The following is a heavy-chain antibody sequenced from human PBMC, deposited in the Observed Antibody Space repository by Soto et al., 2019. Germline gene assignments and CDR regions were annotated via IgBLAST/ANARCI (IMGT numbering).Heavy chain of an antibody. D-gene: IGHD6-6*01. CDR3: ARELSNSPDYFDF. CDR1: GGSISSDDYY. CDR2: IYYSGRT. V-gene: IGHV4-30-4*01. J-gene: IGHJ4*02. Sequence: SETRSRACTVSGGSISSDDYYWTWIRQPPGKGLEWIGYIYYSGRTDYNPSLKSRVVISIDTSKNQFSLILSSMSATDTAVYYCARELSNSPDYFDFSGQGTLVTVSS.